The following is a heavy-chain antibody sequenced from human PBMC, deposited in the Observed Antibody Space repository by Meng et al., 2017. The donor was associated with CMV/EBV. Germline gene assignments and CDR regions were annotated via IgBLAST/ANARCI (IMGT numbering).Heavy chain of an antibody. Sequence: QVQRQEPGPGLVNPSQTLSLTCTVSGGSISSGDYYWSWIRQPPGKGLEWIGYIYYSGSTYYNPSLKSRVTISVDTSKNQFSLKLSSVTAADTAVYYCARDNRRGGVDYWGQGTLVTVSS. J-gene: IGHJ4*02. CDR2: IYYSGST. CDR1: GGSISSGDYY. CDR3: ARDNRRGGVDY. V-gene: IGHV4-30-4*08. D-gene: IGHD3-3*01.